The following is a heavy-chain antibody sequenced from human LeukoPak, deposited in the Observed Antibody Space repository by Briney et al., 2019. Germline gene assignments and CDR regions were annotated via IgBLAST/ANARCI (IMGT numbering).Heavy chain of an antibody. V-gene: IGHV3-7*01. D-gene: IGHD3-10*01. Sequence: PGGSLRLSCAASGFPFHNYWMTWLRQAPGKGLEWVANINQDGNEKYYLDSVKGRFTISRDNAETSLFLQMTSLRVEDTAIYYCARGLYGSGRRSLMAHWGPGTLVAVSS. CDR2: INQDGNEK. CDR1: GFPFHNYW. CDR3: ARGLYGSGRRSLMAH. J-gene: IGHJ4*02.